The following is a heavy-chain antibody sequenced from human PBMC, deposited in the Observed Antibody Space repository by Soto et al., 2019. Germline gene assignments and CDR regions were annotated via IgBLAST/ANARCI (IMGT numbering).Heavy chain of an antibody. V-gene: IGHV4-59*01. J-gene: IGHJ3*02. CDR2: IYYSGST. CDR1: GGSISSYY. Sequence: AETLSLTCTVSGGSISSYYWSWIRQPPGKGLEWIGYIYYSGSTNYNPSLKSRVTISVDTSKNQFSLKLSSVTAADTAVYYCARDRKTYYYDSSGYSNAFDIWGQGTMVTVSS. CDR3: ARDRKTYYYDSSGYSNAFDI. D-gene: IGHD3-22*01.